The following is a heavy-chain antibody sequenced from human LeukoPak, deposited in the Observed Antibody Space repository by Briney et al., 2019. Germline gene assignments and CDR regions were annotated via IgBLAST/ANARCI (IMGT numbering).Heavy chain of an antibody. Sequence: GGSLRLSCAASGFTFDDYAMHWVRQAPGKGLEWVSGISWNSGSIGYADSVKGRFTISRDNAKNSLYLQMNSLRAEDTALYYCEKGIPLYYYDGGGGGVFFDYWARGPRAPVPS. D-gene: IGHD3-22*01. V-gene: IGHV3-9*01. CDR2: ISWNSGSI. CDR1: GFTFDDYA. J-gene: IGHJ4*02. CDR3: EKGIPLYYYDGGGGGVFFDY.